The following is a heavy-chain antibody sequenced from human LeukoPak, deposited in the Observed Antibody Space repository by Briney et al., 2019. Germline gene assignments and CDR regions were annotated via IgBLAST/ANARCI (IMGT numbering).Heavy chain of an antibody. CDR1: GFTFGDYG. J-gene: IGHJ4*02. D-gene: IGHD2-21*01. CDR2: INWNGGST. CDR3: VRDSDIVVVIATSSFGY. V-gene: IGHV3-20*04. Sequence: GGSLRLSCAASGFTFGDYGMSWVRQAPGKGLEWVSGINWNGGSTGYADSVKGRFTISRDNAKNSLYLQMNSLRAEDTALYYCVRDSDIVVVIATSSFGYWGQGTLVTVSS.